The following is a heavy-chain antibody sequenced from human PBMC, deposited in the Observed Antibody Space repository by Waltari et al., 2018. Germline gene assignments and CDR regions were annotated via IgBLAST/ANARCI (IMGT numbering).Heavy chain of an antibody. CDR2: IYYSGST. Sequence: QLQLQESGPGLVKASETLSLTCTVSGGSISSYYWSWIRQPPGKGLEWIGYIYYSGSTNYNPSLKSRVTISVDTSKNQFSLKLSSVTAADTAVYYCAREVTMVQGFPPYYMDVWGKGTTVTVSS. CDR3: AREVTMVQGFPPYYMDV. V-gene: IGHV4-59*01. D-gene: IGHD3-10*01. CDR1: GGSISSYY. J-gene: IGHJ6*03.